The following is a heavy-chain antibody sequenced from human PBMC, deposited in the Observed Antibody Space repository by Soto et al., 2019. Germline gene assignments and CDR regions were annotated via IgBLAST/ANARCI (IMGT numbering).Heavy chain of an antibody. CDR3: ARDLPITIFGVVIHYYYYGMDV. Sequence: SVKVSCKASGGTFSIYAISWVLQSPLQWLDWMGGIIPIFGTANYAQKFQGRVTITADKSTSTAYMELSSLRSEDTAVYYCARDLPITIFGVVIHYYYYGMDVWGQGTTVTVSS. V-gene: IGHV1-69*06. CDR1: GGTFSIYA. J-gene: IGHJ6*02. D-gene: IGHD3-3*01. CDR2: IIPIFGTA.